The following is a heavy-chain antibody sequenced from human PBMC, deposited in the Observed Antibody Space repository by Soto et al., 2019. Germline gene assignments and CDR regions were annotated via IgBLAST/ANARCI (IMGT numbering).Heavy chain of an antibody. J-gene: IGHJ4*02. CDR2: INHSGST. V-gene: IGHV4-34*01. CDR3: ARGWSGYCSGGRCYGFDY. Sequence: SETLSLTCAVYGGSFSGYYWSWIRQPPGKGLEWIGEINHSGSTNYNPSLKSRVTISVDTSKNQFSLKLSSVTAADTAVYYCARGWSGYCSGGRCYGFDYWGQGTLVNVSS. CDR1: GGSFSGYY. D-gene: IGHD2-15*01.